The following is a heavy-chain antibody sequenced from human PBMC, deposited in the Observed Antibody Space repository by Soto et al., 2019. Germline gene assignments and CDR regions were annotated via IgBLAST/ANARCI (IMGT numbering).Heavy chain of an antibody. J-gene: IGHJ6*02. CDR3: ARDLTTVTTGYYYYGMDV. CDR2: IYYSGST. D-gene: IGHD4-17*01. CDR1: GGSISSGDYY. Sequence: ASETLSLTCTVSGGSISSGDYYWSWIRQPPGKGLEWIGYIYYSGSTYYNPSLESRVTISVDTSKNQFSLKLSSVTAADTAVYYCARDLTTVTTGYYYYGMDVWGQGTTVTVSS. V-gene: IGHV4-30-4*01.